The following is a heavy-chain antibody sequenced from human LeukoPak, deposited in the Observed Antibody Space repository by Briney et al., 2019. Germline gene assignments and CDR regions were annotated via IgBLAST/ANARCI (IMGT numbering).Heavy chain of an antibody. J-gene: IGHJ5*02. CDR1: GAFISSDY. V-gene: IGHV4-59*08. D-gene: IGHD5-24*01. CDR3: ARTRGGDGYNYWFDP. CDR2: VYNSVNT. Sequence: SQTLSLTCTVSGAFISSDYWSWIRQPPGKGLEWIGCVYNSVNTYYNPSLKSRVTISVDTSKNHFSLRLSSVTAADTAVYFCARTRGGDGYNYWFDPWGQGTLVTVSS.